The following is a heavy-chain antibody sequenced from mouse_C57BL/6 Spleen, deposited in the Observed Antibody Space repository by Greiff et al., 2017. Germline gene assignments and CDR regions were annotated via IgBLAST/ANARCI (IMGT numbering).Heavy chain of an antibody. J-gene: IGHJ4*01. V-gene: IGHV1-63*01. CDR3: ARGGVYDGYYEDYYAMDY. D-gene: IGHD2-3*01. Sequence: QVHVKQSGAELVRPGTSVKMSCKASGYTFTNYWIGWAKQRPGHGLEWIGDIYPGGGYTNYNEKFKGKATLTADKSSSTAYMQFSSLTSEDSAIYYCARGGVYDGYYEDYYAMDYWGQGTSVTVSS. CDR2: IYPGGGYT. CDR1: GYTFTNYW.